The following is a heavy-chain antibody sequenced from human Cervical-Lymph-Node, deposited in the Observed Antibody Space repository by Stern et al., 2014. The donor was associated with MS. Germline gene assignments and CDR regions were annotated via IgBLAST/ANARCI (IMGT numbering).Heavy chain of an antibody. J-gene: IGHJ4*02. Sequence: EVHLVESGGGLVQPGGSLRLSCAASGFIFSDFSINWVRQTPGKGLDWISSITSRGATSYSDSVQGRFTISRDNAKSSLYLHMNNLTDEDTAVYYCATLDFWGRGTLVSVSS. CDR1: GFIFSDFS. V-gene: IGHV3-69-1*01. CDR3: ATLDF. CDR2: ITSRGAT.